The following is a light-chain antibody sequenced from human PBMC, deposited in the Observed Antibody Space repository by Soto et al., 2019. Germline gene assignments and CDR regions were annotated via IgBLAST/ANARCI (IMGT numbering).Light chain of an antibody. CDR2: GAS. CDR1: QSVGTN. V-gene: IGKV3-15*01. CDR3: QQFNNYPQA. J-gene: IGKJ1*01. Sequence: DIVMTHSPGTLSVSPCERATLSFRASQSVGTNLAWYQQRPGQAPRLLVYGASTRASGIPPRFSGSGSGTDFTLTISSLQPEDFATYYCQQFNNYPQAFGQGTKV.